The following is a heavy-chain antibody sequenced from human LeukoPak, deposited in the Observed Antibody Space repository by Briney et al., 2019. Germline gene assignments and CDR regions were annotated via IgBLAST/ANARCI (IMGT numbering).Heavy chain of an antibody. D-gene: IGHD3-16*01. Sequence: ASVKVSCKASGYTFTSYDINWVRQATGQGHEWMGWMNPNSGNTGYAQKFQGRVTMTRNTSISTAYMELSSLRSEDTAVYYCASWGMAAAENLNYYYYYMDVWGKGTTVTVSS. V-gene: IGHV1-8*01. CDR1: GYTFTSYD. J-gene: IGHJ6*03. CDR2: MNPNSGNT. CDR3: ASWGMAAAENLNYYYYYMDV.